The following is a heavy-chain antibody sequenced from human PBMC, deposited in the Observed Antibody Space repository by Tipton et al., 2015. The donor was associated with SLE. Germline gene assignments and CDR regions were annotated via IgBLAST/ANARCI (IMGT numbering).Heavy chain of an antibody. CDR3: ARQGGGLLWFAGYFDY. D-gene: IGHD3-10*01. CDR2: IYYSGST. CDR1: GGSISSSSYY. V-gene: IGHV4-39*07. J-gene: IGHJ4*02. Sequence: TLSLTCTVSGGSISSSSYYWGWIRQPPGKGLEWIGSIYYSGSTYYNPSLKSRVTISVDTSKNQFSLKLSSVTAADTAVYYCARQGGGLLWFAGYFDYWGQGTPVTVSS.